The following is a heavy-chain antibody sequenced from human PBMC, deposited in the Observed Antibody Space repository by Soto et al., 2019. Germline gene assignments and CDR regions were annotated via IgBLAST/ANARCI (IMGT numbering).Heavy chain of an antibody. CDR1: VYTLVDYA. CDR2: MNPNTGNI. Sequence: ASVKLSCKASVYTLVDYALHWVRHAPGQGLEWVGWMNPNTGNIKPSHKFEDRVSITRDTATSTAYMELRGLRSQDTAVYLCAREAVVAENWFAPWRQGTLVTVSS. D-gene: IGHD3-22*01. V-gene: IGHV1-3*01. J-gene: IGHJ5*02. CDR3: AREAVVAENWFAP.